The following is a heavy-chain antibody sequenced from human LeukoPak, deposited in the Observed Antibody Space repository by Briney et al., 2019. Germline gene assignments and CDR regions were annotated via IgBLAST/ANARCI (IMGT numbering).Heavy chain of an antibody. D-gene: IGHD6-19*01. CDR2: INHSGST. V-gene: IGHV4-34*01. Sequence: PSETLSLTCAVYGGSFSGYYWSWIRQPPGKGLEWIGEINHSGSTNYNPSLKSRVTISVDTSKNQFSLKLSSVTAADTAVYYCARDRSIAVAGPFDYWGQGTLVTVSS. CDR3: ARDRSIAVAGPFDY. CDR1: GGSFSGYY. J-gene: IGHJ4*02.